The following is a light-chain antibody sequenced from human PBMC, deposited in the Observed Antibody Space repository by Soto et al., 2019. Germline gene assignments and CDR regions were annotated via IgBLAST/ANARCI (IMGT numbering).Light chain of an antibody. CDR3: QQSYSTPWT. CDR2: AAS. Sequence: DLQMTQSPSSLSASVGDRVTITCRASQSISNYLNLYQQKPGKAPKLLIYAASSLQSGVPSRFSGSGSGTDFTLTISSLQREDFATYYCQQSYSTPWTFGQGTQVEI. CDR1: QSISNY. J-gene: IGKJ1*01. V-gene: IGKV1-39*01.